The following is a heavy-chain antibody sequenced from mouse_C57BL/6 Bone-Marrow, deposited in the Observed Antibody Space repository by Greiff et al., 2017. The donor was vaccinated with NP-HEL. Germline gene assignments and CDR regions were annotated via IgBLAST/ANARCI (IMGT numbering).Heavy chain of an antibody. J-gene: IGHJ2*01. CDR2: ISSGGSYT. CDR1: GFTFSSYG. V-gene: IGHV5-6*01. Sequence: EVQVVESGGDLVKPGGSLKLSCAASGFTFSSYGMSWVRQTPDKRLEWVATISSGGSYTYYPDSVKGRFTISRDNAKNTLYLQMSSLKSEDTAMYYCARHAVTVVATDFDYWGQGTTLTVSS. D-gene: IGHD1-1*01. CDR3: ARHAVTVVATDFDY.